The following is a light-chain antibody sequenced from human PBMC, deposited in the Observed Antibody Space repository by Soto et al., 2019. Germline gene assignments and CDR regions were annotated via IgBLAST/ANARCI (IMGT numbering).Light chain of an antibody. J-gene: IGLJ3*02. CDR2: EVS. CDR3: AAWDDSQAV. CDR1: SSDVGGYNF. Sequence: QSVLTQPPSASGSPGQSVAISCTGTSSDVGGYNFVSWYQQHPGKAPNVLIYEVSKRASGVPDRFSGSKSGNTASLAISGLRSEDEADYYCAAWDDSQAVFGGGTKLTVL. V-gene: IGLV2-8*01.